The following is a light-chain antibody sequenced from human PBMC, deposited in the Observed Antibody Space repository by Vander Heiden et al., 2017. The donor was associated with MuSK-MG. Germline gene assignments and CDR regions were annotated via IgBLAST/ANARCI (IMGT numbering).Light chain of an antibody. CDR1: QGISSW. J-gene: IGKJ4*01. CDR2: SAA. CDR3: QQSDSFPLT. V-gene: IGKV1-12*01. Sequence: DIEMTQSPSSVSASLGDRVTITCRASQGISSWLAWYQQKPGKAPKLLISSAASLQSGVPSRFSGSGSGTDFTLTISSLQPEDFAAYYCQQSDSFPLTFGGRTKVEIK.